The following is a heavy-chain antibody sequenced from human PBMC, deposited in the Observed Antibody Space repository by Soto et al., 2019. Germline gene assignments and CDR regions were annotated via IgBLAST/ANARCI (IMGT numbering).Heavy chain of an antibody. CDR2: IWYDGSNK. V-gene: IGHV3-33*01. Sequence: QVQLVESGGGVVQPGRSLRLSCAASGFTFSSYGMHWVRQAPGKGLEWVAVIWYDGSNKYYADSVKGRFTISRDNSKNTLYQETNRPKAEDWAVYSCAVMVRGVMRFDYWGQGALVTVSA. J-gene: IGHJ4*02. CDR3: AVMVRGVMRFDY. CDR1: GFTFSSYG. D-gene: IGHD3-10*01.